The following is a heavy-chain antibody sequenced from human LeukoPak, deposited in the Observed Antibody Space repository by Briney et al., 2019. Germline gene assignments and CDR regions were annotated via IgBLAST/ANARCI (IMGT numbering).Heavy chain of an antibody. J-gene: IGHJ2*01. Sequence: SVKVSCKASGGTFSSYAISWVRQAPGQGLEWMGGIIPIFGTANYAQKFQGRVTITADESTSTAYMELSSLRSEDTAAYYCAGGITMVRGAWYFDLWGRGTLVTVSS. D-gene: IGHD3-10*01. CDR3: AGGITMVRGAWYFDL. V-gene: IGHV1-69*13. CDR2: IIPIFGTA. CDR1: GGTFSSYA.